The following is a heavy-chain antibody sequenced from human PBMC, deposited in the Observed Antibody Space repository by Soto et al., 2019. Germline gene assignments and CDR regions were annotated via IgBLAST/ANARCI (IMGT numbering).Heavy chain of an antibody. CDR2: ISGSGGST. V-gene: IGHV3-23*01. Sequence: EVQLLESGGGLVQPGGSLRLSCAASGFTFSSYAMSWVRQAPGKGLEWVSAISGSGGSTYYADSVKGRFTISRDNSKNTLYLQMNSLRAEDTAVYYCANDKAIHGDGRKGIDYWGQGTLVTVSS. CDR1: GFTFSSYA. J-gene: IGHJ4*02. CDR3: ANDKAIHGDGRKGIDY. D-gene: IGHD4-17*01.